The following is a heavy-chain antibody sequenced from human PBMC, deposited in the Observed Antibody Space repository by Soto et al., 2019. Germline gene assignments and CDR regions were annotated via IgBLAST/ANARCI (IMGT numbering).Heavy chain of an antibody. CDR3: AKAGAMIGNWYFDL. D-gene: IGHD3-22*01. Sequence: GGSPRLSCAASGFTFDDYAMHWVRQAPGKGLEWVSLISWDGGSTYYADSVKGRFTISRDNSKNSLYLQMNSLRAEDTALYYCAKAGAMIGNWYFDLWGRGTLVTVSS. CDR2: ISWDGGST. V-gene: IGHV3-43D*04. J-gene: IGHJ2*01. CDR1: GFTFDDYA.